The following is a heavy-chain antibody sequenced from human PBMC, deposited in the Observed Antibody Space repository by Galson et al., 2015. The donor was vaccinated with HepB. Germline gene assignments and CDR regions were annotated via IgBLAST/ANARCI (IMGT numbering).Heavy chain of an antibody. D-gene: IGHD3-10*01. CDR1: GGSISSHY. CDR3: ARLLSGLGWYFDL. CDR2: ISYSGST. V-gene: IGHV4-59*11. J-gene: IGHJ2*01. Sequence: ETLSLTCTVSGGSISSHYWSWIRQPPGKGLEWIGYISYSGSTNYNPSLKSRVTISVDTSKNQFSLKLSSVTAADTAVYFCARLLSGLGWYFDLWGRGTLVTVSS.